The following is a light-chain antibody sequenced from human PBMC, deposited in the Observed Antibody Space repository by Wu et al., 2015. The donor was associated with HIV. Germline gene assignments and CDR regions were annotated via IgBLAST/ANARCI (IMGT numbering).Light chain of an antibody. CDR2: GAS. Sequence: EILMTQSPATLSVSPGERVTLSCRASQSVNSNLAWYQQKPGQAPRLLIYGASTRATGLPARFSATGSGTEFTLIISSPQSEDFAVYYCQQYSNWLTFGGGTKVEIK. V-gene: IGKV3-15*01. J-gene: IGKJ4*01. CDR3: QQYSNWLT. CDR1: QSVNSN.